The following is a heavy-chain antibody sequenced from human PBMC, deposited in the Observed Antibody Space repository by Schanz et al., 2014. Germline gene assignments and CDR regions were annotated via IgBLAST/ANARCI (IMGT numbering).Heavy chain of an antibody. CDR2: IGGSGDST. D-gene: IGHD3-3*01. J-gene: IGHJ4*03. Sequence: EVHLLESGGGLVQPGGSLRLSCAASGFTFSNHALSWVRQAPGKGLEWVSGIGGSGDSTHYADSVKGRFIISRDNSKNTLYLQVNSLRAEDTAVYYCARDLLVSHYDFWSGNDYWGQGTTVIVSS. CDR1: GFTFSNHA. CDR3: ARDLLVSHYDFWSGNDY. V-gene: IGHV3-23*01.